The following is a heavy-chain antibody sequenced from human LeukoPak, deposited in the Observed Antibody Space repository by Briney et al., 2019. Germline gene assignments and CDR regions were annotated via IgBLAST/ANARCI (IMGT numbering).Heavy chain of an antibody. CDR3: AKSNGYGLVDI. J-gene: IGHJ3*02. CDR1: GYSISSHYY. V-gene: IGHV4-4*07. Sequence: PSETLSLTCSVSGYSISSHYYWGWIRQPAGKGLEWIGRIYTSGNTNYNPSLKSRVTMSVDTSKNQFSLNLNSVTAADTAVYYCAKSNGYGLVDIWGQGTMVTVSS. CDR2: IYTSGNT. D-gene: IGHD3-10*01.